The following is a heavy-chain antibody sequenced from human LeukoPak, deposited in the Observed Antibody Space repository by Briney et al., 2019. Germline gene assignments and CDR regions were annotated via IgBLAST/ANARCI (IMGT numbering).Heavy chain of an antibody. CDR3: ASSTVVRWLQGPFGY. CDR2: IYTSGST. CDR1: GGSISSGSYY. D-gene: IGHD4-23*01. V-gene: IGHV4-61*02. Sequence: SSETLSLTCTVSGGSISSGSYYWSWIRQPAGKGLEWIGRIYTSGSTNYNPSLKSRVTISVDTSKNQFSLKLSSVTAADTAVYYCASSTVVRWLQGPFGYWGQGTLVTVSS. J-gene: IGHJ4*02.